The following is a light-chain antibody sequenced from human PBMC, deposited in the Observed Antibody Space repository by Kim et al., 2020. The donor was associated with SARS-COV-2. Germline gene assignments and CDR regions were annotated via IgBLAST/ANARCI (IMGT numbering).Light chain of an antibody. Sequence: SVALGQTARITCGENNIGSKNVHWYQQKPGQAPVVVIYRDSNRPSGIPERFSGSNSGNTATLTISRAQAGDEADYYCQVWDSSTAVFGGGTQLTVL. CDR3: QVWDSSTAV. CDR1: NIGSKN. J-gene: IGLJ2*01. V-gene: IGLV3-9*01. CDR2: RDS.